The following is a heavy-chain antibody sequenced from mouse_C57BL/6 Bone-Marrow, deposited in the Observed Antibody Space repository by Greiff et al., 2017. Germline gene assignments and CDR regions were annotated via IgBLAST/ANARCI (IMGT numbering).Heavy chain of an antibody. Sequence: EVKLMESGGGLVKPGGSLKLSCAASGFTFSSYAMSWVRQTPEKRLAWVATISDGGSYTYYPDNVKGRFTISRDNAKNNLYLQMSHLKSEDTAMYYCARETLGWVFAYWGQGTLVTVAA. CDR1: GFTFSSYA. D-gene: IGHD3-3*01. CDR3: ARETLGWVFAY. CDR2: ISDGGSYT. V-gene: IGHV5-4*01. J-gene: IGHJ3*01.